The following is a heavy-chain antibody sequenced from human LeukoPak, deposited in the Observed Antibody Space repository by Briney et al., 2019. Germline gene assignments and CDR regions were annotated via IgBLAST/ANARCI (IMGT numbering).Heavy chain of an antibody. V-gene: IGHV3-7*01. CDR3: AREGTFSGSPPLDY. D-gene: IGHD3-10*01. CDR2: IKQDGSEK. CDR1: GFTFSSYW. J-gene: IGHJ4*02. Sequence: GGSLRLSCAASGFTFSSYWMSWVRQAPGKGLEWVANIKQDGSEKYYVDSVKGRFTISRDNAKKSLYLQMNSLRAEDTAVYYCAREGTFSGSPPLDYWGQGTLVSVSS.